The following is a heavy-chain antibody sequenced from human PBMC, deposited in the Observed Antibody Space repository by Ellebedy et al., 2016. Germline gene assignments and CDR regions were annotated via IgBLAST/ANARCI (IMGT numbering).Heavy chain of an antibody. CDR1: GFTFDDYA. CDR2: ISWNSGSI. Sequence: SLKISCAASGFTFDDYAMHWVRQAPGKGLEWVSGISWNSGSIGYADSVKGRFTISRDNAKNSLYLQMNSLRAEDTAVYYCAKPSYYDSSGYYDFDYWGQGTLVTVSS. V-gene: IGHV3-9*01. D-gene: IGHD3-22*01. CDR3: AKPSYYDSSGYYDFDY. J-gene: IGHJ4*02.